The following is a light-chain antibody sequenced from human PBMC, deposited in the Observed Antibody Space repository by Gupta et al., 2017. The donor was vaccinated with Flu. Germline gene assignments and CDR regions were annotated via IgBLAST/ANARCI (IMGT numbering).Light chain of an antibody. CDR1: QSISSY. V-gene: IGKV1-39*01. Sequence: DIQMTQSPSSLSASVGDRVTITCRASQSISSYLNWYQQKPGKAPKLLIYDASSLQSGVPSRFSGSGSGTDFTLTISSLQPEDFATYYCQQCYSTPPYTFGQGTKLEIK. J-gene: IGKJ2*01. CDR3: QQCYSTPPYT. CDR2: DAS.